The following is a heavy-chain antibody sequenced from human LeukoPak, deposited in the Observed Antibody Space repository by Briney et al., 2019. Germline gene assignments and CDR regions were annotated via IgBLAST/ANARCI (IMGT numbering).Heavy chain of an antibody. V-gene: IGHV3-21*01. CDR3: ARDGDQITMVRGVINQASYGMDV. CDR2: ISSSSSYI. CDR1: GFTFSSYS. Sequence: GGSLRLSCAASGFTFSSYSMNWVRQAPGEGLEWVSSISSSSSYIYYADSVKGRFTISRDNAKNSLYLQMNSLRAEDTAVYYCARDGDQITMVRGVINQASYGMDVWGKGTTVTVSS. D-gene: IGHD3-10*01. J-gene: IGHJ6*04.